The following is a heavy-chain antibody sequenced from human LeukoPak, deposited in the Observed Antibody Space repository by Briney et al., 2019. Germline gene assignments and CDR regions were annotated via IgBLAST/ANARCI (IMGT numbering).Heavy chain of an antibody. Sequence: GGSLSLSCAASGFTFSNFAMTWVRQAPGKGLEWVSSIVGSSSTYYADSLKGRFTISRDNAKNSLYLQMNSLRAEDTAVYYCARIGAGSSRDYWGQGTLVTVSS. D-gene: IGHD6-13*01. J-gene: IGHJ4*02. CDR3: ARIGAGSSRDY. CDR2: IVGSSST. V-gene: IGHV3-21*01. CDR1: GFTFSNFA.